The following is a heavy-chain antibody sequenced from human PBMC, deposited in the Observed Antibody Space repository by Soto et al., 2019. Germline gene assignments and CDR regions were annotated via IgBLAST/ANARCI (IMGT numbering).Heavy chain of an antibody. Sequence: QVQLQESGPGLVKPSETLSLTCTVSGVSISSYYWSWIRQPPGKGLEWIGYICYSGSTNYNPSLKSRVTISVDTSKNQFSLKLSSVTAADTAVYYCARGRGGYFDLWGRGTLVTVSS. J-gene: IGHJ2*01. V-gene: IGHV4-59*01. CDR3: ARGRGGYFDL. CDR1: GVSISSYY. CDR2: ICYSGST.